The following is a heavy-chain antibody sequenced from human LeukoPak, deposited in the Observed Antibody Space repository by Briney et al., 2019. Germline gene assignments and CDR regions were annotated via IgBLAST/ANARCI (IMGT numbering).Heavy chain of an antibody. V-gene: IGHV1-18*01. CDR1: GYTFTSYG. CDR2: ISAYNGNT. Sequence: ASVKVSCKASGYTFTSYGISWVRQAPGQGIEWMGWISAYNGNTNYAQKLQGKVTMTTDTSTSTAYMELRSLRSDDTAVYYCARDNDYVWGNRFAQVDYWGQGTLVTVSS. D-gene: IGHD3-16*01. CDR3: ARDNDYVWGNRFAQVDY. J-gene: IGHJ4*02.